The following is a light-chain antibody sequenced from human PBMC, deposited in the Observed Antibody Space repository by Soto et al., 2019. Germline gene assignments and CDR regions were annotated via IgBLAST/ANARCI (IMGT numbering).Light chain of an antibody. V-gene: IGLV2-23*01. J-gene: IGLJ1*01. CDR3: FSFTSTNTHV. CDR1: SSGFGSYKF. CDR2: ETS. Sequence: QSVLAQPASVSGSPGQSVTISCTGTSSGFGSYKFVSWYQHHPGTVPKVIIYETSKRPSGVSDSFSGSKSGNTASLTISGLQAEDEADYYCFSFTSTNTHVFGSGTKV.